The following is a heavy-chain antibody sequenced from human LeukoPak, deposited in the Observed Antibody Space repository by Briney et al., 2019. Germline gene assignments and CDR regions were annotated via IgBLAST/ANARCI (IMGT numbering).Heavy chain of an antibody. Sequence: SETLCLTCSVSGGSISSPNHDWAWIRQPPGQGLEWIGSIYYSGTTYYNLSLKSRVTLSVDTSQNQFSLKLSSVTAADTAIYFCARSLGANTWVGNWFDPWGQGTPVTVSP. CDR1: GGSISSPNHD. V-gene: IGHV4-39*01. D-gene: IGHD3-10*01. CDR2: IYYSGTT. J-gene: IGHJ5*02. CDR3: ARSLGANTWVGNWFDP.